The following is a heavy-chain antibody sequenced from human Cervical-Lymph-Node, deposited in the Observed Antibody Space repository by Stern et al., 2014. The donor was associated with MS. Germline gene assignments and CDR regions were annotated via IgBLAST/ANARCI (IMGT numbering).Heavy chain of an antibody. Sequence: EVQLVESGGGLVKPGGSLRLSCAASGFTFSSYSMNWVRQAPGKGLEWVSSISRSSSYIYYADSVKGRFTISRDNAKNSLYLQMNSLRAEDTAVYYCARDGSDTAMVTLDYWGQGTLVTVSS. J-gene: IGHJ4*02. D-gene: IGHD5-18*01. CDR1: GFTFSSYS. V-gene: IGHV3-21*01. CDR3: ARDGSDTAMVTLDY. CDR2: ISRSSSYI.